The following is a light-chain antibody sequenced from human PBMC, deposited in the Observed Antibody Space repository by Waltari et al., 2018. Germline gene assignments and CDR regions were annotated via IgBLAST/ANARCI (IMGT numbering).Light chain of an antibody. CDR3: QSYDSSLSGPVV. J-gene: IGLJ2*01. CDR2: GNS. Sequence: QSVLTQPPSVSGAPGQRVTIPCTGSSSNIGAGYDVHWYQQLPGPAPKLLIYGNSNRPSGVPDRFSGSKSGTSASLAITGLQAEDEADYYCQSYDSSLSGPVVFGGGTKLTVL. CDR1: SSNIGAGYD. V-gene: IGLV1-40*01.